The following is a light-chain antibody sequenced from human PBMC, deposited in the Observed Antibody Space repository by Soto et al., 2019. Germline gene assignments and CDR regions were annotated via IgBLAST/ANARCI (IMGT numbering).Light chain of an antibody. CDR1: SSNIGNNA. CDR3: AAWDDSLNGLV. CDR2: YDD. V-gene: IGLV1-36*01. Sequence: QSVLTQPPSVSAAPRQRVTISCSGSSSNIGNNAVNWYQQLPGKAPKLLIYYDDLLPSGVSDRFSGSKSGTSASLAISGLQSEDEADYYCAAWDDSLNGLVFGTGTKVTVL. J-gene: IGLJ1*01.